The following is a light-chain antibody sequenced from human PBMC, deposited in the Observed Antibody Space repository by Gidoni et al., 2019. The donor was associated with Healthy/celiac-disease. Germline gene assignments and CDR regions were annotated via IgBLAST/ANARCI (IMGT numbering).Light chain of an antibody. J-gene: IGKJ2*01. CDR2: GAS. CDR3: QQYGSSPYT. Sequence: IVLTQSPGTLSLSPGERATLSCKASQSVSSSYLAWYQQKPGQAPRLLIYGASSRATGIPDRFIGSGSGTDFTLTISRLEPEDFAVYYCQQYGSSPYTFGQGTKLEIK. V-gene: IGKV3-20*01. CDR1: QSVSSSY.